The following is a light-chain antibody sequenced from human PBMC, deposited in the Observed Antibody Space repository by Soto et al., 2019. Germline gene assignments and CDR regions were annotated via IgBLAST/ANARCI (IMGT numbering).Light chain of an antibody. CDR3: QQYNSYPIT. V-gene: IGKV1-5*01. CDR2: DAS. Sequence: DIQMTQSPSTLSASEGDRVTISCRASQSVSFWLAWYQQKPGKAPKLLIYDASNLESGVPSRFSGSGSGTEFTLTISSLQPDDFATYYCQQYNSYPITFGQGTRLEIK. J-gene: IGKJ5*01. CDR1: QSVSFW.